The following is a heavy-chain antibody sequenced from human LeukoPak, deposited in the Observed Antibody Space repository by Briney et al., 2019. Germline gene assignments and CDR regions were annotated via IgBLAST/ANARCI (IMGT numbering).Heavy chain of an antibody. J-gene: IGHJ4*02. CDR1: GFTFSSYS. V-gene: IGHV3-21*01. Sequence: GGSLRLSCAASGFTFSSYSMNWVRQAPGKGLEWVSSVSSSSSYIYYADSVKGRFTISRDNAKNSLYLQMNSLRAEDTAVYYCARDLYYYDSSGYYYAGGNGVYFDYWGQGTLVTVSS. D-gene: IGHD3-22*01. CDR2: VSSSSSYI. CDR3: ARDLYYYDSSGYYYAGGNGVYFDY.